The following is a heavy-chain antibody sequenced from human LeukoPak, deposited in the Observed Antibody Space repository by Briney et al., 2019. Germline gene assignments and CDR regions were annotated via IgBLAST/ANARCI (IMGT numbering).Heavy chain of an antibody. Sequence: SCKASGGTFSSYAISWVRQAPGKGLEWVAVISKDGSDKYYPGSVRGRFTISRDNSKNTIYLQMDSLRAEDTAIYYCARDYWWNYDYRGQGTLVTVSS. CDR2: ISKDGSDK. V-gene: IGHV3-30-3*01. D-gene: IGHD1-7*01. CDR3: ARDYWWNYDY. J-gene: IGHJ4*02. CDR1: GGTFSSYA.